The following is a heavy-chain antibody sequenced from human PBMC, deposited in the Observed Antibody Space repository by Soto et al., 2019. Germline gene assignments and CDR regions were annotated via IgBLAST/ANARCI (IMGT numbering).Heavy chain of an antibody. V-gene: IGHV3-23*01. CDR3: AKGSASGVPYYFDY. Sequence: EVQLLESGGGLVKPGGSRRLSCAASGFTFSSYAMSWVREAPGKGLEWVPAISDSGGSAYYADSVKGRFTISRDNSKNTLCLQMNSLRAEDTAVYYCAKGSASGVPYYFDYWGQGTLVTVSS. CDR2: ISDSGGSA. J-gene: IGHJ4*02. CDR1: GFTFSSYA. D-gene: IGHD6-13*01.